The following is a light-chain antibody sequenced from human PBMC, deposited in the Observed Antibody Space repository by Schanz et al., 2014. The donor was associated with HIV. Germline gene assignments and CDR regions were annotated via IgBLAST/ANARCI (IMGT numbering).Light chain of an antibody. CDR2: RNN. CDR1: SSNIGISY. CDR3: QSYDSSLSGSYV. Sequence: QSVLTQPPSASGTPGQRVTISCSGSSSNIGISYVYWYQQVPGTAPKLLIYRNNQRPSGVPDRFSGSKSGTSASLAITGLQAEDEADYYCQSYDSSLSGSYVFGTGTKLTVL. V-gene: IGLV1-47*01. J-gene: IGLJ1*01.